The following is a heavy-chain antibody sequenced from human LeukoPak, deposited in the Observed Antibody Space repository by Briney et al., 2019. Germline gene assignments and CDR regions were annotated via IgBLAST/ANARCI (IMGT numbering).Heavy chain of an antibody. CDR2: ISGSGFIT. CDR1: GFTFSSYG. Sequence: QSGGSLRLSCRTSGFTFSSYGMIWVRQAPGKGLEWVSGISGSGFITYYADSVKGRFTISRDNSKSTLYMQMNSLRAEDTAVYYCANLESRDYDILTGPPDYWGQGTLVTVSS. D-gene: IGHD3-9*01. CDR3: ANLESRDYDILTGPPDY. V-gene: IGHV3-23*01. J-gene: IGHJ4*02.